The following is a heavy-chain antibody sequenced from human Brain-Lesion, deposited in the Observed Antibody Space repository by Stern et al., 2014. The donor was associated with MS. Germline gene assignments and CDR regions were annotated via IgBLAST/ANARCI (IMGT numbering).Heavy chain of an antibody. V-gene: IGHV4-31*03. Sequence: QVQLVESGPGLVKPSQTLSLSCTVSGDSINSGGHYWSWIPQRPGKGLEWIGYIYNSGATYYSPSLKGRVTISRDTSKNQFSLTLSSVTAADTAIYYCASRWSGTYYGQNWFDPWGQGILVTVSS. CDR3: ASRWSGTYYGQNWFDP. J-gene: IGHJ5*02. D-gene: IGHD1-26*01. CDR2: IYNSGAT. CDR1: GDSINSGGHY.